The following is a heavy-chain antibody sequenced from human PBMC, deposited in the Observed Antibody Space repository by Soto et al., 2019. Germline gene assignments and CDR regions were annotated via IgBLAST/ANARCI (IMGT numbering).Heavy chain of an antibody. CDR2: ISGGGGST. CDR3: AKGFIVVVTAIRPDDNFDV. Sequence: EVQLLESGGGLVQPGGSLRLSCAASGFTFNTYAMNWVRQVPGKGLEWVASISGGGGSTYYADSVKGRFTISRDTSKNNLYLQMNSLSAEDTAVYYCAKGFIVVVTAIRPDDNFDVWGQGTMVTVSS. D-gene: IGHD2-21*02. CDR1: GFTFNTYA. V-gene: IGHV3-23*01. J-gene: IGHJ3*01.